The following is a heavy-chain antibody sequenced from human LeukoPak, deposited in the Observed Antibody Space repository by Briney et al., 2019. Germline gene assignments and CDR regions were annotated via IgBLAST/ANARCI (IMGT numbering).Heavy chain of an antibody. Sequence: PGGSLRLSCAASGFTFSSFWMTWVRQAPGKGLEWVANIKLDGSEKYYVDSVKGRFTVSRDNAKNSLYLQMNSLRAEDTAVYYCARMSSISYYFDYWGLGTLVTVSS. CDR3: ARMSSISYYFDY. CDR2: IKLDGSEK. V-gene: IGHV3-7*01. J-gene: IGHJ4*02. D-gene: IGHD3-10*01. CDR1: GFTFSSFW.